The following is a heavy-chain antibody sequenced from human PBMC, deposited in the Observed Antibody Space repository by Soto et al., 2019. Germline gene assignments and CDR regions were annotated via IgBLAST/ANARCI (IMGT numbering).Heavy chain of an antibody. CDR1: VDSINSDGHS. D-gene: IGHD2-8*01. V-gene: IGHV4-30-2*01. CDR2: IYQTGTT. CDR3: ARAVFCTDGFCFPNWLDP. Sequence: TLSLTGTVSVDSINSDGHSWSWILQPPGEALEWIGYIYQTGTTQYNPSLSSRVSISADRSKNQFSLHLTSVTAADTAVYYCARAVFCTDGFCFPNWLDPWGQGILVTVSS. J-gene: IGHJ5*02.